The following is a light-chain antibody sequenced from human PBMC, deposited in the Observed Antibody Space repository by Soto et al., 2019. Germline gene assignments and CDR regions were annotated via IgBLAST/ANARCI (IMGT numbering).Light chain of an antibody. V-gene: IGKV1-9*01. J-gene: IGKJ4*01. CDR3: QQLNSYPLT. CDR1: QGISSY. Sequence: IQLTQSPSSLSASVGDRVTITCRASQGISSYLAWYQQKPGKAPKLLIYAASNLQSGVPSSFSGSGSGTDFTLTISSLQPEDFATYYGQQLNSYPLTFGRGTKVEIK. CDR2: AAS.